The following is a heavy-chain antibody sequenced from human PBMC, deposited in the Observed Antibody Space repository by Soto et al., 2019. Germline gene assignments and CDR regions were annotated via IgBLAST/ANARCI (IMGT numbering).Heavy chain of an antibody. CDR2: ISSSSSTI. CDR3: ARTSNWNDGFYYGMDV. Sequence: EVQLVESGGGLVQPGGSLRLSCAASGFTFSSYSMNWVRQAPGKGLEWVSYISSSSSTIYYEDSVKGRFTISRDNAKNSLYQQMKSLRDEDTAVYYCARTSNWNDGFYYGMDVWGQGTTVTVSS. CDR1: GFTFSSYS. V-gene: IGHV3-48*02. J-gene: IGHJ6*02. D-gene: IGHD1-1*01.